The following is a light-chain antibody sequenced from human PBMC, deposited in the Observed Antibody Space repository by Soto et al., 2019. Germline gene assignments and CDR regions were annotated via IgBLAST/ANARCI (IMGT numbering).Light chain of an antibody. CDR3: QQYGSWT. CDR2: GAS. V-gene: IGKV3-20*01. Sequence: EIVWTQSPGTLSLSPGDRATLSCRATQSVSSSYLAWYQQKPGQAPRLLIYGASSRATGIPDRFSGSGSGTDFTLTITRLEPEDFAVYYCQQYGSWTFGQGTKVAIK. J-gene: IGKJ1*01. CDR1: QSVSSSY.